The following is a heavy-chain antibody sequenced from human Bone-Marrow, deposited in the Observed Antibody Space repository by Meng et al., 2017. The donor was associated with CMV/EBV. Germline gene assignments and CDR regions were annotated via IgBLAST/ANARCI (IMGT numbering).Heavy chain of an antibody. CDR1: GFTFSSYS. Sequence: GESLKISCAASGFTFSSYSMNWVRQAPGKGLEWVSSISSSSSYIYYADSVKGRFTISRDNAKNSLYLQMNSLRAEDTAVYYCARDEGGYSGSYSIWFDPWGQGTLVTVSS. J-gene: IGHJ5*02. D-gene: IGHD1-26*01. CDR3: ARDEGGYSGSYSIWFDP. CDR2: ISSSSSYI. V-gene: IGHV3-21*04.